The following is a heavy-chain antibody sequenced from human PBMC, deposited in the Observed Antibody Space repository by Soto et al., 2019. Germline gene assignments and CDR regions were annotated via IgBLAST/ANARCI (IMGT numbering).Heavy chain of an antibody. CDR2: ISSNGGST. V-gene: IGHV3-64*01. J-gene: IGHJ6*03. D-gene: IGHD3-10*01. Sequence: GGSLRLSCAASGFTFSSYAMHWVRQAPGKGLEYVSAISSNGGSTYYANSVKGRFTISRDNSKNTLYLQMGSLRAEDMAVYYCVLSDRVRGVMDYYYYYMDVWGKGTTVTVSS. CDR1: GFTFSSYA. CDR3: VLSDRVRGVMDYYYYYMDV.